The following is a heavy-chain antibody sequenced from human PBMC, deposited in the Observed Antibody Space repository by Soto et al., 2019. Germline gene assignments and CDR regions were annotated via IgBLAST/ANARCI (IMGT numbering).Heavy chain of an antibody. J-gene: IGHJ4*02. Sequence: SETLSLTCTVSGGSISSRDYYWTWIRQYPGTGLEWIGYISYSGTTYYSPPLKSRVTISVDTSKNQFSLKVSSMTAADTAVYYCAWGPNQYFFDYWAQGTLVTVSS. V-gene: IGHV4-31*03. CDR3: AWGPNQYFFDY. CDR1: GGSISSRDYY. D-gene: IGHD7-27*01. CDR2: ISYSGTT.